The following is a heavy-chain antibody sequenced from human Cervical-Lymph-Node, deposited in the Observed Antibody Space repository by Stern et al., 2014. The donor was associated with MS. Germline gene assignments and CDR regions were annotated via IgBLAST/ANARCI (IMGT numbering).Heavy chain of an antibody. CDR1: GFTFGDYA. Sequence: VPLVESGGGLVQPGRSLRLSCASSGFTFGDYAMHWVRQAPGQGLEWVWGISWNGGSRNSADSVKDRVTISRDNAKNSLYLQMSSLRPEDTAFYYCAKALGRSYHDPFDMWGQGTMVIVSS. CDR2: ISWNGGSR. D-gene: IGHD3-16*02. CDR3: AKALGRSYHDPFDM. V-gene: IGHV3-9*01. J-gene: IGHJ3*02.